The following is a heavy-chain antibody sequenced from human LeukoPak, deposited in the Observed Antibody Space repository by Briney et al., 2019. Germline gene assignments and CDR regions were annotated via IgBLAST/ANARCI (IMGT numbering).Heavy chain of an antibody. D-gene: IGHD2-21*01. Sequence: GASVKVSCKASGYTFTTYGISWVRQAPGQGLEWMGWISVYNGDTNYAQKFQGRVTMTTDTSTSTVYMEVRSLTSDDTAMYYCARDRIPVRPGWFDHWGQGTLVSVFS. V-gene: IGHV1-18*01. CDR1: GYTFTTYG. J-gene: IGHJ5*02. CDR2: ISVYNGDT. CDR3: ARDRIPVRPGWFDH.